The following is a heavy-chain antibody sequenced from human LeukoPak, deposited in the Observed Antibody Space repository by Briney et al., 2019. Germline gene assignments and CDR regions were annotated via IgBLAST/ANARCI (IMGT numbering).Heavy chain of an antibody. CDR2: INWNGGST. D-gene: IGHD6-13*01. J-gene: IGHJ5*02. Sequence: PGGSLRLSCAASGFTCDDYGMSWVHQAPGEGLEWVSGINWNGGSTGYADSVKGRFTISRDNAKNSLYLQMNSLRAEDTALYHCARASAPYSSSWYSFDPWGQGTLVTVSS. V-gene: IGHV3-20*01. CDR1: GFTCDDYG. CDR3: ARASAPYSSSWYSFDP.